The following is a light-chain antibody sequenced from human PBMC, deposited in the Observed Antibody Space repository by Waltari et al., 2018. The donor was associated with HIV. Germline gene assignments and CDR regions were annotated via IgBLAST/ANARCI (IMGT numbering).Light chain of an antibody. Sequence: EIVLTQSPGTLSLSPGERATLSCRASQSVRRDLAWYQQKPGQAPRLLIYDASNRATGIPARFTGSGSGTDFTLTISSLEPEDFAFYYCQQRSNWPPITFGQGTRLEI. V-gene: IGKV3-11*01. J-gene: IGKJ5*01. CDR3: QQRSNWPPIT. CDR2: DAS. CDR1: QSVRRD.